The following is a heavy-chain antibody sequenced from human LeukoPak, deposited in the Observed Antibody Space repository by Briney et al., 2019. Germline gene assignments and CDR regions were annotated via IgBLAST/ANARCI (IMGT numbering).Heavy chain of an antibody. J-gene: IGHJ4*02. D-gene: IGHD6-19*01. V-gene: IGHV3-23*01. Sequence: GSLRLSCAASGFTFSSSAMSWVRQAPGKGLEWISAISSSGGNTYYADSVKGRFTISRDNSKNTLYLQMNSLRAEDTAVYYCAKGRESEQWLVRPFDYWGQGTLVTVSS. CDR1: GFTFSSSA. CDR2: ISSSGGNT. CDR3: AKGRESEQWLVRPFDY.